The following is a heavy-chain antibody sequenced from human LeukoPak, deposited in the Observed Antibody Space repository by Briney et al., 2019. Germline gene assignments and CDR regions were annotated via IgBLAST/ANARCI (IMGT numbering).Heavy chain of an antibody. J-gene: IGHJ4*02. Sequence: SETLSLTCTVSGGSISSYYWSWIRQPAGKGLEWIGRIYTSGSTNYNPSLKSRVTMSVDTSKNQFSLKLSSVTAADTAVYYCASQLGYYDSSGYWPYFDYWGQGTLVTVSS. CDR3: ASQLGYYDSSGYWPYFDY. CDR2: IYTSGST. D-gene: IGHD3-22*01. CDR1: GGSISSYY. V-gene: IGHV4-4*07.